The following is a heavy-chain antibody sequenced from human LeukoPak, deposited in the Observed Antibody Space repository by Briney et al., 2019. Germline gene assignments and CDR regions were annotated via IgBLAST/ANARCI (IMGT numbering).Heavy chain of an antibody. V-gene: IGHV3-74*01. CDR3: ARGDPSWGVVVASEAHY. D-gene: IGHD3-22*01. Sequence: GGSLRLSCAASGFTFSSYWMHWVCQAPGKGLVWVSRINSDGSSTSYADSVKGRFTISRDNAKNTLHLQVNSLRVEDTAVYYCARGDPSWGVVVASEAHYRGQGTLVTVSS. CDR1: GFTFSSYW. J-gene: IGHJ4*02. CDR2: INSDGSST.